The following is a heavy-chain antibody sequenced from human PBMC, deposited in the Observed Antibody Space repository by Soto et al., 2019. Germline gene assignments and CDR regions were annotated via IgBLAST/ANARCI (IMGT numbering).Heavy chain of an antibody. CDR1: GDTFRRYS. CDR3: ASDRRTNYDYYGMDV. V-gene: IGHV1-69*02. Sequence: QVQLVQSGAEVKKPGSSVKVSCKASGDTFRRYSITWVRQAPGQGLEWMGRINPIVEIPRYAQKFQGRVTIPVDKTTTTDHMELTSLRSDDTAVYYCASDRRTNYDYYGMDVWGQGTTVTVTS. J-gene: IGHJ6*02. CDR2: INPIVEIP.